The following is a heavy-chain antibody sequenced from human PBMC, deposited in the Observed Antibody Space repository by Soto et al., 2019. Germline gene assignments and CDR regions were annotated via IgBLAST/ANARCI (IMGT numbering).Heavy chain of an antibody. V-gene: IGHV4-34*01. J-gene: IGHJ5*02. CDR2: INHSGST. Sequence: PSETLSLTCAVSGGSFSGYYWSWIRQPPGKGLEWIGEINHSGSTNYNPSLKSRVTISVDTSKNQFSLKLSSVTAADTAVYYCARARSYYDFWSGYLKGNWFDPWGQGTLVTVSS. D-gene: IGHD3-3*01. CDR1: GGSFSGYY. CDR3: ARARSYYDFWSGYLKGNWFDP.